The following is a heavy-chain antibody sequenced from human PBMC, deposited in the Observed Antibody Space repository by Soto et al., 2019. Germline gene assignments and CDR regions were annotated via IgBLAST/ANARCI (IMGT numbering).Heavy chain of an antibody. V-gene: IGHV6-1*01. CDR1: GDSVSSKSAA. CDR3: ARGGGYSYELTGYYYYGMDV. Sequence: SQPLSLTCAVAGDSVSSKSAAWNLIRQSPSRCLEWLGRTYYRSKWYNDYAVSVKSRITINQDTSKNQFSLQLNSVTPEDTAVYYCARGGGYSYELTGYYYYGMDVWGQGTTVTVSS. CDR2: TYYRSKWYN. J-gene: IGHJ6*02. D-gene: IGHD5-18*01.